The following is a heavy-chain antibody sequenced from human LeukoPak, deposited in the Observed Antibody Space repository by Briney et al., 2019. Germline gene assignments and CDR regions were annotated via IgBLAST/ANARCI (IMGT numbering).Heavy chain of an antibody. J-gene: IGHJ3*02. V-gene: IGHV3-30-3*01. D-gene: IGHD3-22*01. Sequence: GRSLRLSCAASGFTFSSYAMHWVRQAPGKGLEWVAVISYDGSNKYYADSVKGRFTISRDNSKNTLYLQMNSLRAEDTAVYYCARERTPYDRDAFDIWGQGTMVTVSS. CDR2: ISYDGSNK. CDR1: GFTFSSYA. CDR3: ARERTPYDRDAFDI.